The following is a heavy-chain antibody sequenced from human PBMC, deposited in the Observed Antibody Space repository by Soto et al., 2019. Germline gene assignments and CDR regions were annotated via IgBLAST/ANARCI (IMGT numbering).Heavy chain of an antibody. Sequence: WGSLRLSCAASGFTFTRYSINWGRHSPGKGLEWVSSISSTTNYIYYGDSMKGRFTISRDNAKNSLYLEMNSLRAEDTAVYYCARESEDLTSNFDYWGQGTLVTVSS. J-gene: IGHJ4*02. V-gene: IGHV3-21*06. CDR3: ARESEDLTSNFDY. CDR2: ISSTTNYI. CDR1: GFTFTRYS.